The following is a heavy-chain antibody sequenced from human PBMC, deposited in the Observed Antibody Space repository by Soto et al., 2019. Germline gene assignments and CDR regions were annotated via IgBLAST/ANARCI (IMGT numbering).Heavy chain of an antibody. CDR2: IYWDDDK. CDR1: GFSLSTSGVG. D-gene: IGHD3-22*01. Sequence: QITLKESGPTLVKPTQTLTLTCTFSGFSLSTSGVGVGWIRQPPGKALEWLALIYWDDDKRYSPSLKSRLTITKDTSKNQVVLTMTNMDPVDTATYYCAREGYYDSSGYDNYWGQGTLVTVSS. CDR3: AREGYYDSSGYDNY. J-gene: IGHJ4*02. V-gene: IGHV2-5*02.